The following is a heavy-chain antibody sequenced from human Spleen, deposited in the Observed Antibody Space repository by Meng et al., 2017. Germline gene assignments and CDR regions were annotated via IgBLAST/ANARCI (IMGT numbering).Heavy chain of an antibody. Sequence: SGPTLVKPTQTLTLTCTFSGFSLTTGGMCVSWVRQPPGKALEWLSLIDWDDDKYYSTSLKTRLTIAKDTSKKQAVLTMTNTDPVDTATDYCARATYYYGWGSSRDYYPRGDFDYWGQGTLVTVSS. CDR3: ARATYYYGWGSSRDYYPRGDFDY. J-gene: IGHJ4*02. CDR1: GFSLTTGGMC. D-gene: IGHD3-10*01. CDR2: IDWDDDK. V-gene: IGHV2-70*20.